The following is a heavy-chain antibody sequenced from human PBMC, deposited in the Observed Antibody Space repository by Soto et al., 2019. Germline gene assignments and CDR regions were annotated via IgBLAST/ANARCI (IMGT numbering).Heavy chain of an antibody. D-gene: IGHD6-19*01. CDR3: ASISGSSGWSFHEGGMDV. CDR2: IYPGDSDT. Sequence: GESLKISCKGSGYSFTSYWIGWVRQMPGKGLEWMGIIYPGDSDTRYSPSFQGQVTISADKSISTAYLQWSSLKASDTAMYYCASISGSSGWSFHEGGMDVWGQGTTVTVSS. J-gene: IGHJ6*02. CDR1: GYSFTSYW. V-gene: IGHV5-51*01.